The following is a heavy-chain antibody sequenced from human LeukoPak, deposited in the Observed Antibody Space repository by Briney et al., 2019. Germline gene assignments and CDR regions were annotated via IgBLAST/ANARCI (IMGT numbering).Heavy chain of an antibody. CDR1: GFTFNTF. D-gene: IGHD1-26*01. Sequence: PGGSLRLSCAASGFTFNTFMHWVRQAPGKGLEWVAVIWSDGSDKFYADSVKGRFTISRDNFKNTLYLQMDSLRVEDTAVYYCVREVGRAYYFDYWGQGTHVTVSS. CDR2: IWSDGSDK. V-gene: IGHV3-33*01. CDR3: VREVGRAYYFDY. J-gene: IGHJ4*02.